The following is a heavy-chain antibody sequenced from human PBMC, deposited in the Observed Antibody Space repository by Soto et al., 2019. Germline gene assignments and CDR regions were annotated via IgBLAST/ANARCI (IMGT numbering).Heavy chain of an antibody. CDR1: GGTFSSYA. CDR2: IIPIFGTA. D-gene: IGHD3-22*01. CDR3: ARGLYRYYDSSGYYYT. J-gene: IGHJ5*02. V-gene: IGHV1-69*01. Sequence: QVQLVQSGAEVKKPGSSVKVSCKASGGTFSSYAISWVRQAPGQGLEWMGGIIPIFGTANYEQKFQGRVTITADESTSTAYMELSSLRSEDTAVYYCARGLYRYYDSSGYYYTWGQGTLVTVSS.